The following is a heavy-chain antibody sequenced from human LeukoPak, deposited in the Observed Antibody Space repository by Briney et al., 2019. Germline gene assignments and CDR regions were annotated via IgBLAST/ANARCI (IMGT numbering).Heavy chain of an antibody. CDR3: ARILLWFGESS. J-gene: IGHJ4*02. CDR2: INHSGST. CDR1: GGSFSGYY. V-gene: IGHV4-34*01. D-gene: IGHD3-10*01. Sequence: SETLSLTCAVYGGSFSGYYWSWIRQPPGKGLEWIGEINHSGSTNYNPSLKSRVTISVDTSKNQFSLKLSSVTAADTAVYYCARILLWFGESSWGQGTLVTVSS.